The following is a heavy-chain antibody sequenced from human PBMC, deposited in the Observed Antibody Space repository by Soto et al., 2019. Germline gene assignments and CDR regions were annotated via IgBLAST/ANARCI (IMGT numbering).Heavy chain of an antibody. CDR2: IYYSGST. V-gene: IGHV4-39*01. D-gene: IGHD2-21*02. Sequence: SETLSLTCTVSGGSISSSSYYWGWIRQPPGKGLEWIGSIYYSGSTYYNPSLKSRVTISVDTSKNQFSLKLSSVTAADTAVYYCARQTGYCGGDCYSDYWGQGTLVTVSS. CDR1: GGSISSSSYY. J-gene: IGHJ4*02. CDR3: ARQTGYCGGDCYSDY.